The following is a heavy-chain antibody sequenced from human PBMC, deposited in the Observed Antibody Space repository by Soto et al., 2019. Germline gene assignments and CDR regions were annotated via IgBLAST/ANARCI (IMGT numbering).Heavy chain of an antibody. CDR2: IYDSGST. CDR3: ARDDSRHGLLTD. J-gene: IGHJ1*01. CDR1: GGSISSYY. Sequence: PSETLSLTCTVSGGSISSYYWSWIRQPPGKGLEWIGYIYDSGSTNYNPSLKSRVTISVDTSKNQFSLKLSSVTAADTAVYDWARDDSRHGLLTDCGQGTLVTVAS. D-gene: IGHD3-22*01. V-gene: IGHV4-59*01.